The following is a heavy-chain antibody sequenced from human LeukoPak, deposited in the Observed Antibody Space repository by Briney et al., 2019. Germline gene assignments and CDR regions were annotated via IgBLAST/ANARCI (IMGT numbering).Heavy chain of an antibody. D-gene: IGHD2-15*01. J-gene: IGHJ4*02. V-gene: IGHV3-21*01. Sequence: GGSLRLSCAASGFTFSSYSMNWVRQAPGKGLEWVSSISSSSSYIYYADSVKGRFTISRDNAKNSLYLQMNSLRAEDTAVYYCARGLEGVVFPAYFDYWGQGTLVTV. CDR1: GFTFSSYS. CDR3: ARGLEGVVFPAYFDY. CDR2: ISSSSSYI.